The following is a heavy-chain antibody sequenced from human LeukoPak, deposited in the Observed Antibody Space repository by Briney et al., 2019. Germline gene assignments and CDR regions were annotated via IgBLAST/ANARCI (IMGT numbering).Heavy chain of an antibody. J-gene: IGHJ4*02. D-gene: IGHD3-22*01. Sequence: SQTLSLTCAISGDSVSNNTAAWSWIRQSPSRGLEWLGRTYYRSKWYNDYAVSVRSRITINPDTSKNQFSLQLNSVTPEDTAVYYCARGGYYDSNGYYYGSPYFDYWGQGTLITVSS. CDR3: ARGGYYDSNGYYYGSPYFDY. CDR2: TYYRSKWYN. V-gene: IGHV6-1*01. CDR1: GDSVSNNTAA.